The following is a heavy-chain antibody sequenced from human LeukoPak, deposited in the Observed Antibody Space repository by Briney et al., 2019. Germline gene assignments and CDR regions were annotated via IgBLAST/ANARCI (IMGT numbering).Heavy chain of an antibody. J-gene: IGHJ4*02. Sequence: GGSLRLSCAASGFTFSSYAMTWVRQAPGKGLEWVSAISAGAGGTYHADSVKGRFTISRDNSKNTLYLQLNSLRAEDTAVYYCAQATTVTIRSFANWGQGALVTVSS. CDR1: GFTFSSYA. V-gene: IGHV3-23*01. CDR3: AQATTVTIRSFAN. CDR2: ISAGAGGT. D-gene: IGHD4-17*01.